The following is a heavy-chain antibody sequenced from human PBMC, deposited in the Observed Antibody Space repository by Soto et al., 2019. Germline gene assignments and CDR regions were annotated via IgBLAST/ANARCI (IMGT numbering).Heavy chain of an antibody. CDR3: ASLSGYGGNYYYYYMDV. V-gene: IGHV1-69*13. CDR1: RGTFSSYA. Sequence: GASVKVSCNASRGTFSSYAISWVRQAPGQGLEWMGGIIPIFGTANYAQKFQGRVTITADESTSTAYMELSSLRSEDTAVYYCASLSGYGGNYYYYYMDVWGKGTTVTVSS. CDR2: IIPIFGTA. J-gene: IGHJ6*03. D-gene: IGHD5-12*01.